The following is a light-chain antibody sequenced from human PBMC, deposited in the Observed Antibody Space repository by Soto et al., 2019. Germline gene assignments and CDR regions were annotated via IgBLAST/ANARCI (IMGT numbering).Light chain of an antibody. CDR2: DAS. Sequence: DIQMTQSPSSLSASVGDRVTITCQASQDISNYLNGYQQKPGKAPKLLIYDASNLETGVPSRFSGSGSGTDFTFAIRSLQPEDIATYYCQQYDNLPRTFGQGTKLESK. J-gene: IGKJ2*02. V-gene: IGKV1-33*01. CDR1: QDISNY. CDR3: QQYDNLPRT.